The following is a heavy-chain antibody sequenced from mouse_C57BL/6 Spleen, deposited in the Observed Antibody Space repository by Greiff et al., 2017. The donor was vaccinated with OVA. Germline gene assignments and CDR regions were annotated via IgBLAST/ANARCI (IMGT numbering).Heavy chain of an antibody. CDR3: TRGLYYGPDFDV. J-gene: IGHJ1*03. V-gene: IGHV1-15*01. D-gene: IGHD1-2*01. CDR2: IDPETGGT. Sequence: QVHVKQSGAELVRPGASVTLSCKASGYTFTDYEMHWVKQTPVHGLEWIGAIDPETGGTAYNQKFKGKAILTADKSSSTAYMELRSLTSEDSAVYYCTRGLYYGPDFDVWGTGTTVTVSS. CDR1: GYTFTDYE.